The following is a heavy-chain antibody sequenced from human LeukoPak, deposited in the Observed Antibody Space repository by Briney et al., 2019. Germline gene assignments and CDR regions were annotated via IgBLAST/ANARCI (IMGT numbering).Heavy chain of an antibody. Sequence: PSETLSLTCNVSGGSINSGSYYWSWIRQPAGKGLEWIGRIYTSGSTNYNPSLKSRVTISVDTSKNQFSLKLSSVTAADTAVYYCARDYGDCAWYGAVRYYYYYMDVWGKGTTVTVSS. CDR3: ARDYGDCAWYGAVRYYYYYMDV. D-gene: IGHD4-17*01. CDR1: GGSINSGSYY. CDR2: IYTSGST. V-gene: IGHV4-61*02. J-gene: IGHJ6*03.